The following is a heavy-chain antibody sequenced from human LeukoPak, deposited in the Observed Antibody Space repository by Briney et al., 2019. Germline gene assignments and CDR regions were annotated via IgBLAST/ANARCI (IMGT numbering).Heavy chain of an antibody. CDR3: AKARYCSGGSCFPQLTPDY. CDR2: IGTIGDT. V-gene: IGHV3-13*01. J-gene: IGHJ4*02. Sequence: GGSLRLSCAASGFTFSSSDMHWVRQPTGKGLEWVSAIGTIGDTYYPGSVKGRFTISRENAKSTLYLQMNSLRAEDTAVYYCAKARYCSGGSCFPQLTPDYWGQGTLVTVSS. D-gene: IGHD2-15*01. CDR1: GFTFSSSD.